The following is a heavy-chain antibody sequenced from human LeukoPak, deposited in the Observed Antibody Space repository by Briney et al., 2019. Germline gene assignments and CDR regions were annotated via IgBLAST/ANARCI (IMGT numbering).Heavy chain of an antibody. CDR2: LTASGDTA. J-gene: IGHJ4*02. Sequence: GGSLRLSCAASGFTFSSFAMSWLGQAPGKGLEWVSHLTASGDTAYYADSVEGRFTVSRDNSENTLYLQMNSLRAADTAIYYCARSQWDLTYYFQYWGQGTLVTVSS. CDR3: ARSQWDLTYYFQY. CDR1: GFTFSSFA. V-gene: IGHV3-23*01. D-gene: IGHD1-26*01.